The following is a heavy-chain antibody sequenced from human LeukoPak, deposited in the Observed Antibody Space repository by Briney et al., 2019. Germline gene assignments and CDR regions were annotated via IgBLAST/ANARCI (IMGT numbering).Heavy chain of an antibody. CDR3: ARSSGYYYSYFDY. V-gene: IGHV4-59*01. D-gene: IGHD3-22*01. CDR2: IYYSGDT. Sequence: PSETLSLTCTVSGGSISSNYWSWIRQPPGKGLEWIGYIYYSGDTNYNPSLKSRVTISVDTSKNQFSLRLSSVTAADTAVYYCARSSGYYYSYFDYWGQGTLVTVSS. J-gene: IGHJ4*02. CDR1: GGSISSNY.